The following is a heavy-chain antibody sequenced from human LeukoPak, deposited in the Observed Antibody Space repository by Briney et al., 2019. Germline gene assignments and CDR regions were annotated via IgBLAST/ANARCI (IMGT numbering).Heavy chain of an antibody. D-gene: IGHD3-16*01. CDR3: ASEASRELLGGYYYYYYMDV. V-gene: IGHV4-4*07. CDR2: IYTSGST. Sequence: SETLSLTCTVSGGSISSYYWSWIRQSAGKGLEWMGRIYTSGSTNYNPSLKSRVTMSVDTSKNQFSLKLSSVTAADTAVYYCASEASRELLGGYYYYYYMDVWGKGITVTVSS. CDR1: GGSISSYY. J-gene: IGHJ6*03.